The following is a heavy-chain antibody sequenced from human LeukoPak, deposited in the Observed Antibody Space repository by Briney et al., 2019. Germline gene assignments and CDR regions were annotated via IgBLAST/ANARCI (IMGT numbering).Heavy chain of an antibody. CDR2: ISGSGDST. V-gene: IGHV3-23*01. CDR3: AKGRWELLTDAFDI. J-gene: IGHJ3*02. D-gene: IGHD1-26*01. Sequence: GGSLRLSCAASGFTFSSYGMNWVRQAPGKGLGWVSGISGSGDSTKYADSVKGRFTISRDNSKNTLYLQMNSLRAEDTAVYYCAKGRWELLTDAFDIWSQGTMVTVSS. CDR1: GFTFSSYG.